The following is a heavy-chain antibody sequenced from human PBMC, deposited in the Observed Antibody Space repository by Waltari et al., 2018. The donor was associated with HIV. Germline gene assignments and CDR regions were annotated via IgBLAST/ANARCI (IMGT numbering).Heavy chain of an antibody. CDR1: GFTFCDAW. Sequence: EVLLVESGGGLGKPGVSLRLSCAASGFTFCDAWMSWVRQAPGKGLEWVGRIKSNTDGGTTDYAAPVKGRFTISRDDSKTTLYLEMNSLKTEDTAVYYCTTVGGGTRDYWGQGTLITVSS. CDR2: IKSNTDGGTT. D-gene: IGHD3-16*01. V-gene: IGHV3-15*01. J-gene: IGHJ4*02. CDR3: TTVGGGTRDY.